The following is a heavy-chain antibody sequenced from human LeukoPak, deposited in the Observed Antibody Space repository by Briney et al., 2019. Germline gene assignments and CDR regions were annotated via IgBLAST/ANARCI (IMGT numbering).Heavy chain of an antibody. V-gene: IGHV3-21*01. CDR1: GFTFSGYS. CDR2: ISSSRKYI. CDR3: ARGPPLFDP. Sequence: GGSLRLSCAASGFTFSGYSMNWVRQAPGKGLEWVSSISSSRKYIYYADSLKGRFTISRDNAKNSLYLQMNSLRAEDTAVYYCARGPPLFDPWGQGTLVAVSS. J-gene: IGHJ5*02.